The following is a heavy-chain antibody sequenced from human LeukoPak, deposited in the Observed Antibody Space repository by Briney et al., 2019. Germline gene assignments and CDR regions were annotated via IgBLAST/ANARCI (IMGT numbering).Heavy chain of an antibody. J-gene: IGHJ4*02. V-gene: IGHV3-23*01. CDR2: ISGSGGST. Sequence: PGGSLRLSCAASGFTFSSYWMSWVRQAPGKGLEWVSAISGSGGSTYYADSVKGRFTISRDNSKNTLYLQMNSLRAEDTAVYCCAVLVGATNFDYWGQGTLVTVSS. CDR1: GFTFSSYW. D-gene: IGHD1-26*01. CDR3: AVLVGATNFDY.